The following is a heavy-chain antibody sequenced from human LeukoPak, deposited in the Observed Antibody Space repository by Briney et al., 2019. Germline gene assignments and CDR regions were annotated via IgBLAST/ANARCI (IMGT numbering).Heavy chain of an antibody. Sequence: PGGSLRLSCAASGFTFSDYYMSWIRQAPGKGLEWVSYISSSGSTIYYADSVKGRFTISRDNAKNSLYLQMNSLRAEDTAVYYCARVQTSYSSWPIRTSPFDYYWGQGTLVTVSS. V-gene: IGHV3-11*01. D-gene: IGHD6-13*01. J-gene: IGHJ4*02. CDR1: GFTFSDYY. CDR3: ARVQTSYSSWPIRTSPFDYY. CDR2: ISSSGSTI.